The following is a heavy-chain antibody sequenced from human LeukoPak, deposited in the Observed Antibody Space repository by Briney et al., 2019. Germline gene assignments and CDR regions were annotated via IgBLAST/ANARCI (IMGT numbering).Heavy chain of an antibody. CDR3: ARGGGNRPPDY. CDR2: INHSGST. Sequence: SETLSLTCAVYGGSFSGYYWSWIRQPPGKGLEWIGEINHSGSTNYNPSLKSRVTISVDTSKNQFSLKLSSVTAADPAVYYCARGGGNRPPDYWGQGTLVTVSS. J-gene: IGHJ4*02. D-gene: IGHD4-23*01. CDR1: GGSFSGYY. V-gene: IGHV4-34*01.